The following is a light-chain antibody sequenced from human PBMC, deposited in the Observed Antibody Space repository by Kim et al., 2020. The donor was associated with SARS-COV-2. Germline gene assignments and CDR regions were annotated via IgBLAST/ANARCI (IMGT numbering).Light chain of an antibody. CDR3: QSYDNSLSGYV. Sequence: RGAISCTGTTPHIGAGYVVHWYHQLPPTAPKLLISGNRHRPSGVPDRFSGSVSVASASLAITGLQAEDEADYYCQSYDNSLSGYVFGSGTKVTVL. CDR1: TPHIGAGYV. J-gene: IGLJ1*01. V-gene: IGLV1-40*03. CDR2: GNR.